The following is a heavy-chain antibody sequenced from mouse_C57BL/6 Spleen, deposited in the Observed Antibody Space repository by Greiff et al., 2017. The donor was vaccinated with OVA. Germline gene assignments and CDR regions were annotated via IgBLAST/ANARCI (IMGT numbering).Heavy chain of an antibody. CDR1: GYAFSSSW. J-gene: IGHJ4*01. CDR2: IYPGDGDT. D-gene: IGHD2-4*01. Sequence: QVQLQQSGPELVKPGASVKISCKASGYAFSSSWMNWVKQRPGTGLEWIGRIYPGDGDTNYNGKFKGKATLTADKSSSTAYMQLSSLTSEDSAVYFCARGLRQIFYYAMDYWGQGTSVTVSS. CDR3: ARGLRQIFYYAMDY. V-gene: IGHV1-82*01.